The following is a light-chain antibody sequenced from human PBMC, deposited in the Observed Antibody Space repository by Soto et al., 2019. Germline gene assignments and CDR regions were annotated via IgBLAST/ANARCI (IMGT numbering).Light chain of an antibody. CDR1: QSVSNF. J-gene: IGKJ5*01. CDR2: DTF. V-gene: IGKV3-11*01. CDR3: QQRSNWPIT. Sequence: EIVLTQSRATPSLSPGGRPTLCCRASQSVSNFLAWYQQKPGQAPRIIIYDTFNRATGIPARFSGSGYGTDFTLTINNLQTEDFAVYYCQQRSNWPITFGQGTRLEIK.